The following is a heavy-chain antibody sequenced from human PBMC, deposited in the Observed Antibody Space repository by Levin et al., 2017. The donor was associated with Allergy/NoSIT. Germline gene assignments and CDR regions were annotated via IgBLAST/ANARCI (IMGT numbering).Heavy chain of an antibody. D-gene: IGHD3-3*01. CDR1: GGSFSSSTFY. Sequence: SETLSLICTVSGGSFSSSTFYWGWIRQPPGTGLEWIGSVYYNGSTYYNPSLKSRVTVYVDTSRNQFSLKLSSVTAADTAVYYCAASYDFWNGYHTNYYFDYWGQGTLVTVSS. CDR3: AASYDFWNGYHTNYYFDY. V-gene: IGHV4-39*01. CDR2: VYYNGST. J-gene: IGHJ4*02.